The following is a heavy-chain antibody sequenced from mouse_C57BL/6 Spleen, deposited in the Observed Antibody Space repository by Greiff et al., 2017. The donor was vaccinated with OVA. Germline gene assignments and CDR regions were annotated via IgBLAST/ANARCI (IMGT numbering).Heavy chain of an antibody. J-gene: IGHJ4*01. V-gene: IGHV5-6*01. CDR1: GFTFSSYG. CDR2: ISSGGSYT. CDR3: ARHRVYDGYSFDY. D-gene: IGHD2-3*01. Sequence: EVQVVESGGDLVKPGGSLKLSCAASGFTFSSYGMSWVRQTPDKRLEWVATISSGGSYTYYPDSVKGRFTISRDNAKNTLYLQMSSLKSEDTAMYYCARHRVYDGYSFDYWGQGTSVTVSS.